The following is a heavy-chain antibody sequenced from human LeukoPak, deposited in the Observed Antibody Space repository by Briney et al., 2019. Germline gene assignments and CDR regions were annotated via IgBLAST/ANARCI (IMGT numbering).Heavy chain of an antibody. CDR1: GFTFSNYA. D-gene: IGHD3-22*01. CDR2: ISNGGGTT. CDR3: AKADSSGYYGPLDY. V-gene: IGHV3-23*01. Sequence: PGGSLRLSCAASGFTFSNYAMRWVRQAPGKGLEWVSGISNGGGTTYYADSVKGRFTISRDNSNNTLYLQMNSLRAEDTAIYYCAKADSSGYYGPLDYWGQGILVTVSS. J-gene: IGHJ4*02.